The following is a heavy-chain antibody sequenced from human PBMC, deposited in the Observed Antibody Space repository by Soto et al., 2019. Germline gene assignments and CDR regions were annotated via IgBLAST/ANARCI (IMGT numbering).Heavy chain of an antibody. CDR2: ISYDGNEK. CDR1: GFTFSTYG. V-gene: IGHV3-30*18. J-gene: IGHJ4*02. D-gene: IGHD6-19*01. CDR3: AKEGALSGWTYGDY. Sequence: QVQLVESGGGVVQPGRSLRLSCAASGFTFSTYGMHWVRQAPGKGLEWVAVISYDGNEKHYADSVKGRFTISRDNSKDMLSLQVNSLRAEDPAVDYCAKEGALSGWTYGDYGGQGTLVTVSS.